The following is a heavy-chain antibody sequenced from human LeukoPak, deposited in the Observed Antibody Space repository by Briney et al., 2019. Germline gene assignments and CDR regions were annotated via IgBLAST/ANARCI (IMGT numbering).Heavy chain of an antibody. CDR3: ATDVPAVTIFGY. CDR1: GFTFSTYW. J-gene: IGHJ4*02. V-gene: IGHV3-74*01. Sequence: PGGSLRLSCAASGFTFSTYWMHWVRQAPGTGLVWVSLINSDGSSTNYADSVKGRSTISRDNAKNALYLQMNSLRAEDTAVYYCATDVPAVTIFGYWGQGTLVTVSS. D-gene: IGHD2-2*01. CDR2: INSDGSST.